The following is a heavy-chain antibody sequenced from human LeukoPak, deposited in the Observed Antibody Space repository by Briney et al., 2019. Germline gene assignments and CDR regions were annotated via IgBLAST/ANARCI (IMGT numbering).Heavy chain of an antibody. CDR3: ARSSDYCGSDCYGYYFDY. CDR2: ISSSSSYT. V-gene: IGHV3-11*03. Sequence: PGGSLRLSCAASGFTFSDYYMSWIRQAPGKGLEWVSYISSSSSYTNYADSVKGRFTISRDNAKKSLYLQMNSLRAEDTAVYYCARSSDYCGSDCYGYYFDYWGQGTLVTVSS. J-gene: IGHJ4*02. D-gene: IGHD2-21*02. CDR1: GFTFSDYY.